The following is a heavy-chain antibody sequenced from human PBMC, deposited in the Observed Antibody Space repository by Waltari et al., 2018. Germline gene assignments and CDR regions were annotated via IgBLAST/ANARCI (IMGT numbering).Heavy chain of an antibody. J-gene: IGHJ6*02. V-gene: IGHV1-69*05. CDR1: GGTFSSYA. CDR2: SIPIFGTA. Sequence: QLVQSGAEVKKPGSSVKVSCKASGGTFSSYAISWVRQAPGQGLERMGGSIPIFGTANYAQKFQGRVTSTTDESTSTAYMELSSLRSEDTAVYYCARDRRVATAEITYYYYGMDVWGQGTTVTVSS. D-gene: IGHD5-18*01. CDR3: ARDRRVATAEITYYYYGMDV.